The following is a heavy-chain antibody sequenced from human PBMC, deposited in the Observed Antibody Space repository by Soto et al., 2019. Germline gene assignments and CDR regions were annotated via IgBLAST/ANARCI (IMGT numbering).Heavy chain of an antibody. CDR3: PRAFVEWLSGMDV. D-gene: IGHD3-3*01. J-gene: IGHJ6*02. V-gene: IGHV3-9*01. Sequence: PGGSLRLSCAASGFTFDDYAMHWVRQAPGKGLEWVSGISWNSGSIGYADSVKGRFTISRDNAKNSLYLQMNSLRAEDTAVYYFPRAFVEWLSGMDVWGPRTRVTVSS. CDR1: GFTFDDYA. CDR2: ISWNSGSI.